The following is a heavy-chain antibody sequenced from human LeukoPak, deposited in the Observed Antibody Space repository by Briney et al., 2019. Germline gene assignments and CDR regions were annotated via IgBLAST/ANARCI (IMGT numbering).Heavy chain of an antibody. J-gene: IGHJ4*02. CDR2: IFHTGHT. CDR3: ARGFYASGSHFDY. Sequence: SQTLSLTCAVSGGSIRSGDYPWSWIRQPPGKGLGWIGYIFHTGHTSYNPSLKSRVTISVDMSKNQIALKLSSVTAWDTAVYYCARGFYASGSHFDYWGQGSLVTVPS. D-gene: IGHD3-10*01. V-gene: IGHV4-30-2*01. CDR1: GGSIRSGDYP.